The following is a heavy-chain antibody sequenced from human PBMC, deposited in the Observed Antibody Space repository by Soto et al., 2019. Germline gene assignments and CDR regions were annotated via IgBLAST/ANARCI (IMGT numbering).Heavy chain of an antibody. Sequence: ASVKVSCKASGYTFTSYGISSVRQAPGQGLEWMGWVSAYNGNTNYEQKLQGRVTMTTDTSTSTAYMELRSLRSDDTAVYYCARGDYYGSGSYPYYYYYGMDVWGQGTTVTV. V-gene: IGHV1-18*01. J-gene: IGHJ6*02. CDR3: ARGDYYGSGSYPYYYYYGMDV. D-gene: IGHD3-10*01. CDR1: GYTFTSYG. CDR2: VSAYNGNT.